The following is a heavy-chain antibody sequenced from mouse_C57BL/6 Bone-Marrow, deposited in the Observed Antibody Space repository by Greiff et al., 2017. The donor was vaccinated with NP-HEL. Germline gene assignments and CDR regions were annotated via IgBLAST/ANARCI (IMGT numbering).Heavy chain of an antibody. CDR1: GYTFTDYY. D-gene: IGHD1-1*01. J-gene: IGHJ1*03. V-gene: IGHV1-75*01. CDR2: IFPGSGST. CDR3: ARSQAQFITTVVAKGFYWYFDV. Sequence: QVQLQQSGPELVKPGASVKISCKASGYTFTDYYINWVKQRPGQGLEWIGWIFPGSGSTYYNEKFKGKATLTVDKSSSTAYMLLSSLTSEDSAVYFCARSQAQFITTVVAKGFYWYFDVWGTGTTVTVSS.